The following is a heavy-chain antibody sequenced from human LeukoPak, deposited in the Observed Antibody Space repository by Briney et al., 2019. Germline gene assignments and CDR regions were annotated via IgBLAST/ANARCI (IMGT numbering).Heavy chain of an antibody. J-gene: IGHJ4*02. V-gene: IGHV4-59*10. D-gene: IGHD3-22*01. CDR2: IYTSGST. Sequence: SETLSLTCAVYGGSFSGYYWSWIRQPAGKGLEWIGRIYTSGSTNYNPSLKSRVTMSVDTSKNQFSLKLSSVTAADTAVYYCARGRYYYDSSGYEELDYWGQGTLVTVSS. CDR3: ARGRYYYDSSGYEELDY. CDR1: GGSFSGYY.